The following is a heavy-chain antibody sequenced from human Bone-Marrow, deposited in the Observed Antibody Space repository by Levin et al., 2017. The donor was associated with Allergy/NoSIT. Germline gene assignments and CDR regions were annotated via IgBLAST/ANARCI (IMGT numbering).Heavy chain of an antibody. CDR1: GYNFTGNY. J-gene: IGHJ3*01. CDR2: ITPKDGDT. D-gene: IGHD3-10*02. V-gene: IGHV1-2*06. CDR3: ARKMFRSDGVEL. Sequence: ASVKVSCKASGYNFTGNYFHWVRQAPGQGLEWMGRITPKDGDTKYAEKFQGRVTITRDTSISTPYMELSSLKSTDTALYFCARKMFRSDGVELWGQGTMITVSS.